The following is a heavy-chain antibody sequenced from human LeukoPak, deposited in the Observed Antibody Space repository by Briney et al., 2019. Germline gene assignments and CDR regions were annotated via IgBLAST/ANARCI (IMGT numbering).Heavy chain of an antibody. Sequence: PGGSLRLSCAASGNYWMHLVRQAPGKGLVWVAHSNSDGSWTGYADSVKGRFTISKDNAKNMVYLHMNSLRVDGTAVYYCVSFYETYWGRGTLVTVSS. CDR2: SNSDGSWT. D-gene: IGHD2-2*01. CDR3: VSFYETY. J-gene: IGHJ4*02. V-gene: IGHV3-74*01. CDR1: GNYW.